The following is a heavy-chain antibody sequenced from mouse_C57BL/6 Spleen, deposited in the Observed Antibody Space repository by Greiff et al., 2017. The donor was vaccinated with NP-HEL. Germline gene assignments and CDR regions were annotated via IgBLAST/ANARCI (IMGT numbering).Heavy chain of an antibody. CDR2: LYPGDGDT. Sequence: VQLQQSGPELVKPGASVKISCKASGYAFSSSWMNWVKQRPGKGLEWIGRLYPGDGDTNYNGKFKGTATLTADKSSSTAYMQLSSLTSEYSAVYFCASPSGTSWYFDVWGTGTTVTVSS. CDR1: GYAFSSSW. D-gene: IGHD4-1*01. CDR3: ASPSGTSWYFDV. V-gene: IGHV1-82*01. J-gene: IGHJ1*03.